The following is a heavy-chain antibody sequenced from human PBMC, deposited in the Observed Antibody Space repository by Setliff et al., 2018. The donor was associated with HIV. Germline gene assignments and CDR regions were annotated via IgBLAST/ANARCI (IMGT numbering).Heavy chain of an antibody. Sequence: SETLSLTCAVSGGSVSSPSYYWGWIRQPPGKGLEWIGSVYNSGITFKNPSLKSRVSISVDRSGNQFSLRLTSVTAADTAVYYCATCRHRPSNWFDPWGQGTVVTASS. CDR3: ATCRHRPSNWFDP. CDR1: GGSVSSPSYY. J-gene: IGHJ5*02. V-gene: IGHV4-39*07. CDR2: VYNSGIT.